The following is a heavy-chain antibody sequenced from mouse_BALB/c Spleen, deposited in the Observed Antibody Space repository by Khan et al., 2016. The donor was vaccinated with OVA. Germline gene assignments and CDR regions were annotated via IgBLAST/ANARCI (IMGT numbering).Heavy chain of an antibody. D-gene: IGHD1-1*01. CDR3: TNIDSSSASFAY. CDR2: INPSTGYS. J-gene: IGHJ3*01. CDR1: GYTFTSYW. Sequence: VQLQQSGAELAKPGASVKMSCKASGYTFTSYWMHWVKQRPGQGLEWIGYINPSTGYSEYNQKFKDKATLTADKSSSTAYMQLSSLTSDDSAVYYYTNIDSSSASFAYWGQGTLVTVSA. V-gene: IGHV1-7*01.